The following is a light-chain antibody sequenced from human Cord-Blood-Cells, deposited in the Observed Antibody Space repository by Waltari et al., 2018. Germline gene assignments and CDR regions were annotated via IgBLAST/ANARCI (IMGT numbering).Light chain of an antibody. CDR2: GAS. CDR1: QSVSSN. CDR3: QQYNNWPPWT. V-gene: IGKV3-15*01. Sequence: EIVMTQSPATLSVSPGERATLSCRASQSVSSNLPWSHQKPGQAPRLLIYGASTSATGIPARFSGSGSGTEFTLTISSLQSEDFAVYYCQQYNNWPPWTFGQGTKVEIK. J-gene: IGKJ1*01.